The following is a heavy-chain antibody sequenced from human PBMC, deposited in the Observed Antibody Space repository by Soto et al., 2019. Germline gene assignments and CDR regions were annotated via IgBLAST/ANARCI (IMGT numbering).Heavy chain of an antibody. V-gene: IGHV4-4*02. D-gene: IGHD1-1*01. Sequence: QVQLQESGPGLVKPSGTLSLPCAVSGGSISSSNWWSWVRQSPGKGLEWIGEIYHSGSTNYNPSLKSRVTMSVDKSKNQFALNLNSVTAADTAVYDCAREASNNSPCYFDYWGQGTLVTVSS. CDR3: AREASNNSPCYFDY. CDR2: IYHSGST. CDR1: GGSISSSNW. J-gene: IGHJ4*02.